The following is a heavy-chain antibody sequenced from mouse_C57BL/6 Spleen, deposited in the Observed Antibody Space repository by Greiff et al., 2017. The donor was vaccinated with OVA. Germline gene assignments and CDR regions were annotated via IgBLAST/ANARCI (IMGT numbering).Heavy chain of an antibody. CDR2: IYPGDGDT. CDR3: ARQYYDYDAWFAY. V-gene: IGHV1-82*01. D-gene: IGHD2-4*01. J-gene: IGHJ3*01. Sequence: VQLQQSGPELVKPGASVKISCKASGYAFSSSWMNWVKQRPGKGLEWIGRIYPGDGDTNYNGKFKGKATLTADKSSSTAYMQLSSLTSEDSAVDFCARQYYDYDAWFAYWGQGTLVTVSA. CDR1: GYAFSSSW.